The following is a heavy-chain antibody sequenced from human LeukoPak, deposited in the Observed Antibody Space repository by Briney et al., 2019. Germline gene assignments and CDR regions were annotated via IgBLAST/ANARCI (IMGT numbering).Heavy chain of an antibody. CDR3: ARGTIFRPRRLSYYFDY. V-gene: IGHV1-8*03. Sequence: VASVKVSCKASGYTFTSYDINWVRQATGQGLEWMGWMNPNSGNTGYAQKFQGRVTITRNTSISTAYIELSSLRSEDTAVYYCARGTIFRPRRLSYYFDYWGQGTLVTVSS. CDR1: GYTFTSYD. CDR2: MNPNSGNT. D-gene: IGHD3-3*01. J-gene: IGHJ4*02.